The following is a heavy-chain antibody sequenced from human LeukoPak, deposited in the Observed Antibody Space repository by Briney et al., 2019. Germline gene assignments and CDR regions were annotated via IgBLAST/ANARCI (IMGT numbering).Heavy chain of an antibody. Sequence: SETLSLTCAVYGGSFSGYYWSWIRQPPGKGLEWIGEINHSGSTNYNPSLKSRVTISVDTSKNQFSLKLSSVTAADTAVYYCARWNYGSGVDYWGQGTLVTVSS. J-gene: IGHJ4*02. CDR2: INHSGST. D-gene: IGHD3-10*01. CDR1: GGSFSGYY. V-gene: IGHV4-34*01. CDR3: ARWNYGSGVDY.